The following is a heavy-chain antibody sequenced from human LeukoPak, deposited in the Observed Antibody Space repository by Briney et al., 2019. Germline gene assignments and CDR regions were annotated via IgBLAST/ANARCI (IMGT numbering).Heavy chain of an antibody. CDR1: GGSFGGYY. D-gene: IGHD2-2*01. Sequence: SETLSLTCAVYGGSFGGYYWSWIRQPPGKGLEWIGEINHSGSTNYNPSLKSRVTISVDTSKNQFSLKLSSVTAADTAVYYCARRGDIVVVPAAIGYFDYWGQGTLVTVSS. V-gene: IGHV4-34*01. J-gene: IGHJ4*02. CDR3: ARRGDIVVVPAAIGYFDY. CDR2: INHSGST.